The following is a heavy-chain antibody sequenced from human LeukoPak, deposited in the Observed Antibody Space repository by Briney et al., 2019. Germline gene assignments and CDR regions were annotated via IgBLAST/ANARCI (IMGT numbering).Heavy chain of an antibody. CDR2: ISGSGGST. CDR1: GFTFSSYA. CDR3: ANGRVGATYDY. V-gene: IGHV3-23*01. J-gene: IGHJ4*02. Sequence: GGSLRLSCAAPGFTFSSYAMSWVRQAPGKGLEWVSAISGSGGSTYYADSVKGRFTISRDNSKNTLYLQMNSLRAEDTAVYYCANGRVGATYDYWGQGTLVTVSS. D-gene: IGHD1-26*01.